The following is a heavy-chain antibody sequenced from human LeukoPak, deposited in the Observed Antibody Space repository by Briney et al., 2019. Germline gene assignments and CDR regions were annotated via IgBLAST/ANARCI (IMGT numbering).Heavy chain of an antibody. V-gene: IGHV3-7*01. CDR1: GFTFSSYW. J-gene: IGHJ5*02. CDR3: ARVRGSHSSAAIDP. D-gene: IGHD6-25*01. Sequence: GGSLRLSCAASGFTFSSYWMSWVRQAPGKGLKWVANIKKDGSEKYYVDSVKGRFTISRDNAKNSLYLQMNSLRAEDTAVYYCARVRGSHSSAAIDPWGQGTLVTVSS. CDR2: IKKDGSEK.